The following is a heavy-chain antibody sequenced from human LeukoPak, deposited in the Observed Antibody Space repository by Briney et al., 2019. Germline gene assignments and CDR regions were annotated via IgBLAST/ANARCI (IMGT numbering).Heavy chain of an antibody. V-gene: IGHV4-34*01. J-gene: IGHJ4*02. Sequence: SETLSLTCAVYGGSFSGYYWSWIRQPPGKGLEWIGEINHSGSTNYNPSLKSRVTISVDTSKNQFSLKLSSVTAADTAVYYCARAKIVGATSFDYWGRGTLVTVSS. CDR3: ARAKIVGATSFDY. CDR2: INHSGST. CDR1: GGSFSGYY. D-gene: IGHD1-26*01.